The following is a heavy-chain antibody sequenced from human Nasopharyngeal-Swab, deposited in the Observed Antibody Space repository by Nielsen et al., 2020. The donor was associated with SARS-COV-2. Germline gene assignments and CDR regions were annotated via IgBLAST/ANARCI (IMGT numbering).Heavy chain of an antibody. V-gene: IGHV3-74*01. J-gene: IGHJ4*02. CDR3: ARGRGSSTSMIGY. CDR2: INGDGSSL. CDR1: GFTFSNYR. Sequence: GGSLRLSCAASGFTFSNYRMHWVRQAPGKGLVWVSRINGDGSSLNYADFVKGRFTISTDNAKSTLYLEMNSLRAEDTAVYYCARGRGSSTSMIGYWGQGTLATVSS. D-gene: IGHD2/OR15-2a*01.